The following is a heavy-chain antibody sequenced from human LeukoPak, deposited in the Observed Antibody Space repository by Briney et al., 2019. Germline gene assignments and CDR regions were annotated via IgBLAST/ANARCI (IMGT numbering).Heavy chain of an antibody. J-gene: IGHJ4*02. V-gene: IGHV1-69-2*01. Sequence: ASVKISCKVSGYTFTDYYMHWVQQAPGKGIEWMGLVDPEDGETIYAEKFQGRVTITADTYTDTAYMELSSLRSEDTAVYYCATGLGSGYPEYYFDYWGQGTLVTVSS. D-gene: IGHD3-22*01. CDR1: GYTFTDYY. CDR2: VDPEDGET. CDR3: ATGLGSGYPEYYFDY.